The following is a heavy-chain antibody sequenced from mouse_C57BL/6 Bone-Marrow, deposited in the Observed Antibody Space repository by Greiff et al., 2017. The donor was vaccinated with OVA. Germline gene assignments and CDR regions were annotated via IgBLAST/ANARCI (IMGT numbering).Heavy chain of an antibody. CDR2: IFPGSGIT. V-gene: IGHV1-75*01. D-gene: IGHD1-1*01. CDR1: GYTFTDYY. CDR3: ARSWGGFYYYGSSFFDY. Sequence: VKLMESGPELVKPGASVKISCKASGYTFTDYYINWVKQRPGQGLEWIGWIFPGSGITYYNEKFKGKATLTVDKSSSTAYMLLSSLTSEDSAVYFCARSWGGFYYYGSSFFDYWGQGTALTVSS. J-gene: IGHJ2*01.